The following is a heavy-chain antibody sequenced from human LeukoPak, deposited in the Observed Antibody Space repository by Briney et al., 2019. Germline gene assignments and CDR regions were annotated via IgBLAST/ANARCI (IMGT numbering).Heavy chain of an antibody. CDR1: VGTFSSYA. V-gene: IGHV1-69*13. CDR2: IIPIFGTA. J-gene: IGHJ5*02. Sequence: SSVKLSCKASVGTFSSYAISWVRQAPGQGLEWRGGIIPIFGTANYAQKFQGRVTITADESTSTAYMELSSLRCEETAVYYCARGGGYCSGGSCYNGFDPWGQGTLVTVSS. D-gene: IGHD2-15*01. CDR3: ARGGGYCSGGSCYNGFDP.